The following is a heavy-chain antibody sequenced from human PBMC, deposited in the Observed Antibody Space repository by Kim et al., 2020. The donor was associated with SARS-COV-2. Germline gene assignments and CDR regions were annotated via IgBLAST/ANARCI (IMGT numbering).Heavy chain of an antibody. Sequence: ASVKVSCKASGYTFTSYAMHWVRQAPGQRLEWMGWINAGNGNTKYSQKFQGRVTITRDTSASTAYMELSSLRSEDTAVYYCARGRRGYYYGSGSPVVLVYWGQGTLVTVSS. CDR3: ARGRRGYYYGSGSPVVLVY. CDR2: INAGNGNT. CDR1: GYTFTSYA. D-gene: IGHD3-10*01. J-gene: IGHJ4*02. V-gene: IGHV1-3*01.